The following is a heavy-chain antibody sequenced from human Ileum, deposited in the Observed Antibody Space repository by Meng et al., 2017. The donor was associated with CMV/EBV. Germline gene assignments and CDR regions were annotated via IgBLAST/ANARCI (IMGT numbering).Heavy chain of an antibody. CDR1: GFTVSSNY. V-gene: IGHV3-23*01. D-gene: IGHD2-15*01. J-gene: IGHJ4*02. CDR2: ISGSGLVT. CDR3: AKGTREGTPFDY. Sequence: GGSLRLSCAASGFTVSSNYMSWVRQAPGRGLEWVSLISGSGLVTHYADSVKGRFTISRDNSNNTLYLQMNSLRAEDTAIYYCAKGTREGTPFDYWGQGTLVTVSS.